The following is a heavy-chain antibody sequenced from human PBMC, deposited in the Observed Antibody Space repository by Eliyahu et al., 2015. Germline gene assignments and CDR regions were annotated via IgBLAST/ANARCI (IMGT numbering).Heavy chain of an antibody. CDR3: ARMGAEAAAGPDFDY. Sequence: GLEWIGEINHSGSTNYNPSLKSRVTISVDTSKNQFSLKLSSVTAADTAVYYCARMGAEAAAGPDFDYWGQGTLVTVSS. CDR2: INHSGST. V-gene: IGHV4-34*01. D-gene: IGHD6-13*01. J-gene: IGHJ4*02.